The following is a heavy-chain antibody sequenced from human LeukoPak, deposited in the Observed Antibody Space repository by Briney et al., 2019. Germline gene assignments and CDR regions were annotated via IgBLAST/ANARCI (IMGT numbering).Heavy chain of an antibody. D-gene: IGHD6-19*01. J-gene: IGHJ6*03. CDR3: AREGREQWLVRLNYMDV. CDR1: GFTFSDYY. V-gene: IGHV3-11*04. Sequence: GGSLRLSCAASGFTFSDYYMSWIRQAPGKGLEWVSYISSSGSTIYYADSVKGRFTISRDNAKNSLYLQMNSLRAEDAAVYYCAREGREQWLVRLNYMDVWGKGTTVTVSS. CDR2: ISSSGSTI.